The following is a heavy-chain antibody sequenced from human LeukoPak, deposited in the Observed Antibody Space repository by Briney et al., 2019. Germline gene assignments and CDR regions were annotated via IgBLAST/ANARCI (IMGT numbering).Heavy chain of an antibody. V-gene: IGHV3-30*18. CDR2: ISSDGNNK. D-gene: IGHD3-22*01. CDR3: AKGNDIGGYYYPHFDY. CDR1: IFTFNNYA. J-gene: IGHJ4*02. Sequence: GGSLRLSCAASIFTFNNYAMNWVRQAPGKGLEWVAVISSDGNNKNYVDSVKGRFTFSRDNSKNTLYLQMNSLRAEDTAVYYCAKGNDIGGYYYPHFDYWGQGTLVTVSS.